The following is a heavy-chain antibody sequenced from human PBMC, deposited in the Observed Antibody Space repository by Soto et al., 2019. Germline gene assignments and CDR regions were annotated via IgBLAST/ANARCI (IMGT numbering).Heavy chain of an antibody. Sequence: XDTLSLTCIVSGGSISSSSYYWGWIRQPPGKGLGWIGSIYYSGSTYYNPSLKSRVTISVDTSKNQFSLKLSSVTAADTAVFYCERHRARNWFDPWGQGTLVTVSS. CDR2: IYYSGST. D-gene: IGHD6-6*01. CDR3: ERHRARNWFDP. J-gene: IGHJ5*02. CDR1: GGSISSSSYY. V-gene: IGHV4-39*01.